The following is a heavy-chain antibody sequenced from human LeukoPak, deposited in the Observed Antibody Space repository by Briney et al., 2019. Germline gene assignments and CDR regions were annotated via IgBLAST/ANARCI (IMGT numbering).Heavy chain of an antibody. J-gene: IGHJ4*02. D-gene: IGHD3-3*01. CDR2: INHSGST. Sequence: SETLSLTCAVYGGSFSGYYWSWTRQPPGKGLEWIGEINHSGSTNYNPSLKSRVTISVDTSKNQFSLKLSSVTAADTAVYYCARGRPYYDFWSGYQTLFDYWGQGTLVTVSS. CDR1: GGSFSGYY. CDR3: ARGRPYYDFWSGYQTLFDY. V-gene: IGHV4-34*01.